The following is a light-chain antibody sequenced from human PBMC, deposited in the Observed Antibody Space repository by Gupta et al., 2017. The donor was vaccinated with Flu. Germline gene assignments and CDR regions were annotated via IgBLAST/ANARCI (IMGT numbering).Light chain of an antibody. V-gene: IGKV3-11*01. CDR1: QTVSTY. CDR3: QQRVIRPPVT. J-gene: IGKJ5*01. Sequence: ESATRSCRASQTVSTYLAWYQHKPGQAPRLLIYDASNRAPGIPARFSGSGSGTDFTLTISSLEPEDFAIYYCQQRVIRPPVTFGQGTRLEIK. CDR2: DAS.